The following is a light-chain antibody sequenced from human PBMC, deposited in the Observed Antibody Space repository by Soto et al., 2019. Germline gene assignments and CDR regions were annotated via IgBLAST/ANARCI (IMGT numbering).Light chain of an antibody. CDR1: QSVSSY. CDR3: QQRSNWPPWT. V-gene: IGKV3-11*01. Sequence: EIVLTQSPATLSLSPGERATLSCRASQSVSSYLAWYQQKPGQAPRLLIYDASNRATGIPARFSGSGSGTDFTLTISSLEPEDXAVYYCQQRSNWPPWTFGQGTKVEIK. J-gene: IGKJ1*01. CDR2: DAS.